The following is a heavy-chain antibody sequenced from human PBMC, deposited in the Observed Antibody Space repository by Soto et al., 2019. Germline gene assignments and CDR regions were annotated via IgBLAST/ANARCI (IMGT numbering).Heavy chain of an antibody. Sequence: VQLMQSGAEVKQPGSSVKVSCKASGGTFSSHSINWVRQAPGQGLEWMGGIITLFGTANYAQNFQGRVTITADQPTSTAYMELNSLRSDAPAVYYCARELSYGDFSAALLDWGQGTLVTVSS. D-gene: IGHD4-17*01. CDR3: ARELSYGDFSAALLD. CDR1: GGTFSSHS. V-gene: IGHV1-69*01. J-gene: IGHJ4*02. CDR2: IITLFGTA.